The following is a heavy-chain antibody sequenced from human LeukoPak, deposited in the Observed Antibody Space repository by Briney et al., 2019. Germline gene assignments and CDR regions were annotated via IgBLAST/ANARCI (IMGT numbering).Heavy chain of an antibody. D-gene: IGHD1-14*01. V-gene: IGHV1-69*05. J-gene: IGHJ4*02. CDR1: GGTFSSYA. CDR2: IIPIFGTA. Sequence: SVKVSCKASGGTFSSYAISWVRQAPGQGLEWMGGIIPIFGTADYAQKFQGRVTITTDESTSTAYMELSSLRSEDTAVYYCARAPDRDDRLDYWGQGTLVTVSS. CDR3: ARAPDRDDRLDY.